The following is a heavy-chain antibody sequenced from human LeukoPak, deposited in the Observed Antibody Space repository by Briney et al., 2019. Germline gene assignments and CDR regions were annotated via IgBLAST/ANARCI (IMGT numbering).Heavy chain of an antibody. CDR2: IVVGSGNT. CDR1: GFTFTSSA. Sequence: SVKVSCKASGFTFTSSAMQWVRQARGQRLEWIGWIVVGSGNTNYAQKFQERVTITRYMSTSTAYMELSSLRSEDTAVYYCAAVSSSWYEGGNYFDYWGQGTLVTVSS. V-gene: IGHV1-58*02. J-gene: IGHJ4*02. CDR3: AAVSSSWYEGGNYFDY. D-gene: IGHD6-13*01.